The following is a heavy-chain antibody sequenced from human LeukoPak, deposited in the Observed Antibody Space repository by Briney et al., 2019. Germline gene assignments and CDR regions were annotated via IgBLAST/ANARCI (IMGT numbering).Heavy chain of an antibody. V-gene: IGHV3-9*01. CDR1: GFTFDDYA. J-gene: IGHJ4*02. Sequence: PGRSLRLSSAASGFTFDDYAMHWVRQAPGKGLEWVSGISWNSGSIGYADSVKGRFTISRDNAKNSLYLQMNSLRAEDTALYYCAKARRPSSGWDVGTYYFDYWGQGTLVTVSS. D-gene: IGHD6-19*01. CDR2: ISWNSGSI. CDR3: AKARRPSSGWDVGTYYFDY.